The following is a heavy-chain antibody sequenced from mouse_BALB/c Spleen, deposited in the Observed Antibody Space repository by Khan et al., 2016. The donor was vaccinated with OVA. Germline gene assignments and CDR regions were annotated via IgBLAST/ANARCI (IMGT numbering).Heavy chain of an antibody. CDR2: ISSGGHYT. D-gene: IGHD2-2*01. Sequence: EVELVESGGGVVKPGGSLKLSCSASGFTFSSYAMSWVRQTPEKRLEWVATISSGGHYTFYPDRVKGRFTISRDSAKNTLYLQMSSLRSEDTAVYSCARYLVDYDAMDYWGQGTSVTVSS. CDR3: ARYLVDYDAMDY. V-gene: IGHV5-9-3*01. J-gene: IGHJ4*01. CDR1: GFTFSSYA.